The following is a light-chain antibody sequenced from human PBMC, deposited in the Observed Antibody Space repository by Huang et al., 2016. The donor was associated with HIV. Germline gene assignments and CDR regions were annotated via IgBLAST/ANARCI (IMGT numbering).Light chain of an antibody. V-gene: IGKV3-11*01. J-gene: IGKJ5*01. CDR3: QQHSYWPIT. CDR2: DVS. CDR1: QSVSTF. Sequence: DIVLTQSPATLSLSPGERATVSCRASQSVSTFLAWYQHKPGQAPRLLIFDVSNRASGVPARFSGTGSGTDFTLTISSLEPSDVAVYYCQQHSYWPITFGRGTRLE.